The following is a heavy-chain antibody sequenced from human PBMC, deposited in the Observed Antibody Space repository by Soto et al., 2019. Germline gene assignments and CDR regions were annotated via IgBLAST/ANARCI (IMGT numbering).Heavy chain of an antibody. CDR1: GFTFSSYA. J-gene: IGHJ5*02. CDR3: AKDPSYCGGDCLPNWFDP. V-gene: IGHV3-23*01. Sequence: GSLRLSCAASGFTFSSYAMSWVRQAPGKGLEWVSAISGSGGSTYYADSVKGRFTISRDNSKNTLYLQMNSLRAEDTAVYYCAKDPSYCGGDCLPNWFDPWGQGTLVTVSS. CDR2: ISGSGGST. D-gene: IGHD2-21*02.